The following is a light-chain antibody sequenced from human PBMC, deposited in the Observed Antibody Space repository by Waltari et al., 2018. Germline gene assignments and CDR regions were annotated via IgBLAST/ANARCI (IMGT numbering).Light chain of an antibody. J-gene: IGKJ1*01. V-gene: IGKV3-20*01. CDR3: QHYVRLPVT. Sequence: EIVLTQSPGTLSLSPGERATLSCRASQSVSRTLAWYQQKPGPAPRLLIYGASRRATGIPDRFSGSGSGTDFSLTISRLEPEDFAVYYCQHYVRLPVTFGQGTKVEIK. CDR1: QSVSRT. CDR2: GAS.